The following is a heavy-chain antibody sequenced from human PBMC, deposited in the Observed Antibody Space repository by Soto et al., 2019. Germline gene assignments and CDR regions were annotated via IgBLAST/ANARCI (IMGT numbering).Heavy chain of an antibody. Sequence: PSETLSLTCSVSGGSNSSYYWSWIRQPPGKGLEWIGYIYYSRRTNYNPSLKSRDTISVDTSKNKVSLKLSSVTAADTAIYYCARANWFFDYWGQGTLVTVSS. J-gene: IGHJ4*02. CDR3: ARANWFFDY. V-gene: IGHV4-59*01. CDR2: IYYSRRT. D-gene: IGHD7-27*01. CDR1: GGSNSSYY.